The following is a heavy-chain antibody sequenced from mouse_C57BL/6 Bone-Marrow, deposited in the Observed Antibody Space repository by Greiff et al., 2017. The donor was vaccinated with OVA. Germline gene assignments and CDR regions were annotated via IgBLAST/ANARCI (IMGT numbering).Heavy chain of an antibody. CDR2: ISPRSGNT. CDR1: GYTFTSYG. J-gene: IGHJ4*01. D-gene: IGHD1-3*01. V-gene: IGHV1-81*01. Sequence: VMLVESGAELARPGASVQLSCKASGYTFTSYGISWVKQRTGQGLEWIGEISPRSGNTYYNEKFQGKATLTADTSSSTAYMELRSPTTEGSAVYFCARLNLDYWGQGTSVTVSS. CDR3: ARLNLDY.